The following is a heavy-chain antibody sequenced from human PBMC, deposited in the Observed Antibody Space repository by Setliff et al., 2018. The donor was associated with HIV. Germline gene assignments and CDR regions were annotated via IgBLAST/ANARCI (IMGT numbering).Heavy chain of an antibody. D-gene: IGHD6-13*01. CDR3: ARLGWQQNYYYYYMDV. CDR1: GETFSGYY. Sequence: PSETLSLTCAVYGETFSGYYWSWIRQPPGEGLEWIGEINHSGSTTYHPSLRSRATISADTSKNQFSLDLSSVTAADTAVYYCARLGWQQNYYYYYMDVWGKGTTVTVSS. V-gene: IGHV4-34*01. J-gene: IGHJ6*03. CDR2: INHSGST.